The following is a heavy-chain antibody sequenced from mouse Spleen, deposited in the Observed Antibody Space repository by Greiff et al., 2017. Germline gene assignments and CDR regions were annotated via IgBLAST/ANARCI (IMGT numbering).Heavy chain of an antibody. Sequence: EVMLVESGGGLVKPGGSLKLSCAASGFTFSDYGMHWVRQAPEKGLEWVAYISSGSSTIYYADTVKGRFTISRDNAKNTLFLQMTSLRSEDTAMYYCARPLLRYWYFDVWGAGTTVTVSS. CDR3: ARPLLRYWYFDV. V-gene: IGHV5-17*01. D-gene: IGHD1-2*01. J-gene: IGHJ1*01. CDR1: GFTFSDYG. CDR2: ISSGSSTI.